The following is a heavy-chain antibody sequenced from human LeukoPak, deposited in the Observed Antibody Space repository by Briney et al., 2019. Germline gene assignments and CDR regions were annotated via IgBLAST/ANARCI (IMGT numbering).Heavy chain of an antibody. CDR3: ARTVVPAAIPYYYYGMDV. V-gene: IGHV1-69*06. J-gene: IGHJ6*04. D-gene: IGHD2-2*01. Sequence: SVKVSCKASGGTFSGYAISWVRQAPGQGLEWMGGIIPIFGTANYAQKFQGRVTITADKSTSTAYMELSSLRSEDTAVYYCARTVVPAAIPYYYYGMDVWGKGTTVTVSS. CDR2: IIPIFGTA. CDR1: GGTFSGYA.